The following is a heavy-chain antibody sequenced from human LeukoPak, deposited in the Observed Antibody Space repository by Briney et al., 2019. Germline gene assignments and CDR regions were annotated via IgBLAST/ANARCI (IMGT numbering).Heavy chain of an antibody. J-gene: IGHJ4*02. CDR3: ARGAFQGSSWFDY. CDR1: GYTFTGYY. Sequence: GASVKVSCKASGYTFTGYYMHWVRQAPGQGLDWMGWINPNSGGTNYAQNFQGRVTMTRDTSISTAYMELSRLRSDDTVVYYCARGAFQGSSWFDYWGQGTLVTVSS. V-gene: IGHV1-2*02. D-gene: IGHD6-13*01. CDR2: INPNSGGT.